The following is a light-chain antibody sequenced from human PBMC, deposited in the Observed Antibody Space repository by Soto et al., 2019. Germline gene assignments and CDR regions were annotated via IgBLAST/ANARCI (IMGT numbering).Light chain of an antibody. J-gene: IGLJ1*01. CDR1: SSNIGAGSD. V-gene: IGLV1-40*01. CDR2: GNT. Sequence: QSVLTQPPSISGAPGQRVTISCTGSSSNIGAGSDVHWYHQLPGTAPKLLIYGNTNRPSGVPDRFSGSKSGTSASLAIAGLQTEDEGDYYCQTYVSSLSGLYVFGTGTKVTVL. CDR3: QTYVSSLSGLYV.